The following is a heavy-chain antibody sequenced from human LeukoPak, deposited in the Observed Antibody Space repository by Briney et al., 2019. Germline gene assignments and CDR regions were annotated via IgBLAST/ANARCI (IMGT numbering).Heavy chain of an antibody. V-gene: IGHV1-69*06. CDR1: GGTFSSYA. CDR3: ARRAGTVVTPDYFDY. J-gene: IGHJ4*02. Sequence: ASVKVSCKASGGTFSSYAISWVRQAPGQGLEWMGGIIPIFGTANYAQKFQGRVTITADKSTSTAYMELSSLRSEDTAVYYCARRAGTVVTPDYFDYWGQGTLVTVSS. CDR2: IIPIFGTA. D-gene: IGHD4-23*01.